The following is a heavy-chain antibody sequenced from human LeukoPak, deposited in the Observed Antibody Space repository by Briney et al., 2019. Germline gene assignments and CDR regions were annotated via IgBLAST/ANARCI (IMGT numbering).Heavy chain of an antibody. CDR3: ARQAGPYYYYMDV. CDR2: IYPGDSNI. J-gene: IGHJ6*03. CDR1: GDIFSSYW. Sequence: GESLKISCKSSGDIFSSYWIGWVRQVPGKGLEWMGIIYPGDSNIKYSPSFEGQVTISTDESINTVYLQWSSLKASDTAMYYCARQAGPYYYYMDVWGKGTAVTVSS. V-gene: IGHV5-51*01. D-gene: IGHD6-19*01.